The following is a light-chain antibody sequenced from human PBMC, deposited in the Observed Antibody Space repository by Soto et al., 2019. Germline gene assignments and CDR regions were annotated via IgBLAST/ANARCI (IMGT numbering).Light chain of an antibody. V-gene: IGKV3-20*01. CDR1: QSVSSSY. CDR2: GAS. CDR3: QQYGSSPFT. J-gene: IGKJ3*01. Sequence: VLTQSPGTLSLSPGAGATLSCRASQSVSSSYLAWYQLKPGQAPRLLLYGASSRATGIPDRFSGSGSGTDFTLTSTGLEPEDFSVYYCQQYGSSPFTFGPGTKVDI.